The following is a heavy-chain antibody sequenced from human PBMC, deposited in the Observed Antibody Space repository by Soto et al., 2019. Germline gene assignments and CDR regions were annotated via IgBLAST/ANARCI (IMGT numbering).Heavy chain of an antibody. J-gene: IGHJ6*02. CDR2: IWYDGSNK. D-gene: IGHD3-3*02. CDR3: ARATFPYYYGMDV. CDR1: GFTFSSYG. Sequence: GGSLRLSCAASGFTFSSYGMHWVRQAPGKGLEWVAVIWYDGSNKYYADSVKGRFTISRDNSKNTLYLQMNSLRAEDTAVYYCARATFPYYYGMDVWGQGTTVTVSS. V-gene: IGHV3-33*01.